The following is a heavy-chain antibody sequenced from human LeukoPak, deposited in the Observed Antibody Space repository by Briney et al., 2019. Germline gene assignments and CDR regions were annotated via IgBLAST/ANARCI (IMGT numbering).Heavy chain of an antibody. CDR3: AILGYCYDSSGYSKPIFDY. J-gene: IGHJ4*02. CDR1: GFTFSSYP. V-gene: IGHV3-23*01. Sequence: PGGSLRLSCAASGFTFSSYPMSWVRQAPGKGLGWVSAISGSGGGTYYADSVKGGFTISRDNSKNTLYLQMYSLRAEDTAVYYCAILGYCYDSSGYSKPIFDYWGQGTLVTVSS. CDR2: ISGSGGGT. D-gene: IGHD3-22*01.